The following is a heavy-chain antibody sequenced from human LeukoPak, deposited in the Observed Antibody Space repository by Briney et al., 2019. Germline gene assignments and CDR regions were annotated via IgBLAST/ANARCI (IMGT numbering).Heavy chain of an antibody. CDR2: IQSKTYGEGT. CDR1: GLTSGDYG. J-gene: IGHJ4*02. Sequence: GGSLRLSCTPSGLTSGDYGMSWVRQAPGKGLEWVSFIQSKTYGEGTQYAASVRGRFTISRDDSRSTAYLRMNSLKTEDTGVYYCTASDHLYCSSTSCHFDYWGQGTLVTVAS. V-gene: IGHV3-49*04. D-gene: IGHD2-2*01. CDR3: TASDHLYCSSTSCHFDY.